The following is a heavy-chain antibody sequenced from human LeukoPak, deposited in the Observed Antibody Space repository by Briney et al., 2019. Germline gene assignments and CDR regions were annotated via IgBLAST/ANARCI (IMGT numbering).Heavy chain of an antibody. D-gene: IGHD3-3*01. J-gene: IGHJ4*02. CDR1: GYTFTSYG. V-gene: IGHV1-18*01. CDR3: ARTQKVLRFLEWLLAY. Sequence: ASVKVSCKASGYTFTSYGISWVRQAPGQGLEWMGWISAYNGNTNYAQKLQGRVTMTTDTSTSTAYMELRSLRSDDTAVYYCARTQKVLRFLEWLLAYWGQGTLVTVSS. CDR2: ISAYNGNT.